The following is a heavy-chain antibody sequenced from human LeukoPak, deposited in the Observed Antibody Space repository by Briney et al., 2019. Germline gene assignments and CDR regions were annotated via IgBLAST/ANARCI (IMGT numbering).Heavy chain of an antibody. CDR3: ARGVLTGPIYAFDI. CDR2: IYYTGST. D-gene: IGHD3-9*01. J-gene: IGHJ3*02. Sequence: SETLSLTRTVSGGSISTYYWSWIRQPPEKGLEWIGHIYYTGSTSYNPSLKSRVTISVDTSNDQFSLKLSSVTAADTAVYYCARGVLTGPIYAFDIWGQGTMVIVSS. V-gene: IGHV4-59*01. CDR1: GGSISTYY.